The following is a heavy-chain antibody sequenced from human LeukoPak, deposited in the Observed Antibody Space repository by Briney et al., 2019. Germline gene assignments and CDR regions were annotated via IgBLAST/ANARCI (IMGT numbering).Heavy chain of an antibody. CDR2: IYYSGST. J-gene: IGHJ5*02. Sequence: PSETLSLTCTVSGGSISSHYWSWIRQPPGKGLEWIGYIYYSGSTNYNPSLKSRVTISVDTSKNQFSLKLSSVTAADTAVYYCARMAIFGDNWLDPWGQGTLVTVSS. V-gene: IGHV4-59*11. CDR3: ARMAIFGDNWLDP. D-gene: IGHD3-3*01. CDR1: GGSISSHY.